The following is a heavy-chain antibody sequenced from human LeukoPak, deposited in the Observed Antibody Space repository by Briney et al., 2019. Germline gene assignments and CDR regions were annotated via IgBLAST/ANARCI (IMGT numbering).Heavy chain of an antibody. CDR3: ARDRYYYDSSGEDAFDI. V-gene: IGHV3-21*01. D-gene: IGHD3-22*01. CDR2: ISSSSSYI. Sequence: GGSLRLSCAASGFTFSIYSMNWVRRAPGKGLEWFSSISSSSSYIYYADSVKGRFTISRDNAKNSLYLQMNSLRAEDTAVYYCARDRYYYDSSGEDAFDIWGQGTMVTVSS. CDR1: GFTFSIYS. J-gene: IGHJ3*02.